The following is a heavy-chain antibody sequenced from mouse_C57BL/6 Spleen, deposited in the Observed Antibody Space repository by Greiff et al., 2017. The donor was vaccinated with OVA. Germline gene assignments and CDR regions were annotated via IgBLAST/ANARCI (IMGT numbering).Heavy chain of an antibody. CDR1: GYTFTSYG. V-gene: IGHV1-81*01. Sequence: VQLQQSGAELARPGASVKLSCKASGYTFTSYGISWVKQRTGQGLEWIGEIYPRSGNTYYNEKFKGKATLTADKSSSTAYMELRSLTSEDSAVYFGARERDYGSSPYAMDYWGQGTSVTVSS. J-gene: IGHJ4*01. D-gene: IGHD1-1*01. CDR2: IYPRSGNT. CDR3: ARERDYGSSPYAMDY.